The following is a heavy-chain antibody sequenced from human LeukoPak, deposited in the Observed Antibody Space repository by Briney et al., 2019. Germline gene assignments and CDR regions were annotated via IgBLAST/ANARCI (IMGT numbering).Heavy chain of an antibody. CDR3: AKGYYDSSGYYTAARLSWFDP. CDR2: IRFDGSKI. V-gene: IGHV3-30*02. Sequence: PGGSLRLSCAASGFIFSDFGMYWVRQAPGKGLEWVAFIRFDGSKIYFADSVKGRLTISRDNSKNTVYLQMNSLRAEDTAVYYCAKGYYDSSGYYTAARLSWFDPWGQGTLVTVSS. J-gene: IGHJ5*02. D-gene: IGHD3-22*01. CDR1: GFIFSDFG.